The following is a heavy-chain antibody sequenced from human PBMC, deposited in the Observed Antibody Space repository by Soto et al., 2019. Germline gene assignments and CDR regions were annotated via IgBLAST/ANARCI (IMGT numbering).Heavy chain of an antibody. Sequence: GESLRLSCAASGFTFSSYSMNWVRQAPGKGLEWVSYISSSRSTIYYADTVEGRCTISRDNAKNSTYLRMNSLRAEDTAVYYCARDRASSGSGRYKWTPFDYWGQGTLVTVSS. CDR3: ARDRASSGSGRYKWTPFDY. J-gene: IGHJ4*02. D-gene: IGHD3-10*01. V-gene: IGHV3-48*01. CDR2: ISSSRSTI. CDR1: GFTFSSYS.